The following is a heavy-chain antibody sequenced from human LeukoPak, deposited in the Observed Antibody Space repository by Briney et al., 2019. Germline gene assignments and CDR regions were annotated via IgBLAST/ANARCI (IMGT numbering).Heavy chain of an antibody. Sequence: AGGSLRLSCAASGFTFSSYAMSWVRQAPGKGLEWVSAISGSGGSTYYADSVKGRFTISRDNSKNTLYLQMNSLRAEDTAVYYCAKMGVLMVYAPVFDYWGQGTLVTVSS. D-gene: IGHD2-8*01. CDR3: AKMGVLMVYAPVFDY. V-gene: IGHV3-23*01. CDR1: GFTFSSYA. J-gene: IGHJ4*02. CDR2: ISGSGGST.